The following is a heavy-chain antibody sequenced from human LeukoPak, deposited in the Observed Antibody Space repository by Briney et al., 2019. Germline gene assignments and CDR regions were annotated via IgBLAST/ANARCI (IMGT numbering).Heavy chain of an antibody. CDR2: TYYRSKWYN. Sequence: SQTLSLTCAISGDSVSSNSAAWNWIRQSPSRGLEWLGRTYYRSKWYNDYAVSVKSRITINPDTSKDQFSLQLNSVTPEDTAVYYCARDRGAVAGTGTYYFDYWGQGTLVTVSS. CDR3: ARDRGAVAGTGTYYFDY. V-gene: IGHV6-1*01. CDR1: GDSVSSNSAA. D-gene: IGHD6-19*01. J-gene: IGHJ4*02.